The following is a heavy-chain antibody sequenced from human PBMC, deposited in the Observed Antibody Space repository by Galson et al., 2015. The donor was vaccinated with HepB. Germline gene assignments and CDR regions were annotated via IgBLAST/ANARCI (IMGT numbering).Heavy chain of an antibody. Sequence: SLRLSCAASGFTFDDYAMHWVRQAPGKGLEWVSGISWNSGSIGYADSVKGRFTISRDNAKNSLYLQMNSLRAEDTALYYCAKAAYYYDSSGQFDYWGQGTLVTVSS. CDR3: AKAAYYYDSSGQFDY. CDR1: GFTFDDYA. CDR2: ISWNSGSI. J-gene: IGHJ4*02. D-gene: IGHD3-22*01. V-gene: IGHV3-9*01.